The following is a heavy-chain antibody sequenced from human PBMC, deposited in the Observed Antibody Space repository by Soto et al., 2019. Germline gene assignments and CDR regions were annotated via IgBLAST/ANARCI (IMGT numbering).Heavy chain of an antibody. J-gene: IGHJ4*02. Sequence: EVQLVESGGGLIRPGVSLRLSCVVSGFTVSSSKYMSWVRQAPGKGLEWVSVIYTGGTTYYADSVTGRFTISRDNSKTTLYLHMNSLRAEDTAVYDCHGYGYWGQGTLVTFSS. CDR3: HGYGY. CDR2: IYTGGTT. V-gene: IGHV3-53*01. CDR1: GFTVSSSKY. D-gene: IGHD5-12*01.